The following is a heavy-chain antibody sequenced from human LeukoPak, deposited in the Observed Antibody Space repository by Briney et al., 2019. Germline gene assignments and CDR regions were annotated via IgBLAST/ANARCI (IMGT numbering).Heavy chain of an antibody. CDR2: ISGSGDST. V-gene: IGHV3-23*01. Sequence: GGSLRLSCAASGFTLSSYSMNWVRQAPGKGLDWVSGISGSGDSTYSADSVKGRFTIPRDNSKNTLYLQMNSLRAEDTAVYYCAKDLDDRNWGQGTLVTVSS. D-gene: IGHD3-16*01. CDR1: GFTLSSYS. J-gene: IGHJ4*02. CDR3: AKDLDDRN.